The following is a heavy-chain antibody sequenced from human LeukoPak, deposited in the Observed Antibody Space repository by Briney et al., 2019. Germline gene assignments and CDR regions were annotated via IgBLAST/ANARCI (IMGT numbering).Heavy chain of an antibody. J-gene: IGHJ6*03. CDR2: IIPIFGTA. Sequence: SVKVSCKASGGTFSSYAISWVRQAPGQGLEWMGRIIPIFGTANYAQKFQGRVTITADESTSKAYMELSSLRSEDTAVYYCARKFTILGYMDVWGKGTTVTVSS. CDR1: GGTFSSYA. D-gene: IGHD3-3*01. CDR3: ARKFTILGYMDV. V-gene: IGHV1-69*13.